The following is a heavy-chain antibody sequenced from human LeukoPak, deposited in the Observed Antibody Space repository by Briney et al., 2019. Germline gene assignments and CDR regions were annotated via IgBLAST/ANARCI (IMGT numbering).Heavy chain of an antibody. D-gene: IGHD5-12*01. CDR1: GYTFTGYA. CDR3: ARDLDIGQPPTIVATKGSAFDI. Sequence: ASVKVSCKASGYTFTGYAMNWVRQAPGQGLEWMGWINTNTGNPTYAQGLTGRFVFSLDTSVSTAYLQISSLKAEDTAVYYCARDLDIGQPPTIVATKGSAFDIWGQGTMVTVSS. J-gene: IGHJ3*02. CDR2: INTNTGNP. V-gene: IGHV7-4-1*02.